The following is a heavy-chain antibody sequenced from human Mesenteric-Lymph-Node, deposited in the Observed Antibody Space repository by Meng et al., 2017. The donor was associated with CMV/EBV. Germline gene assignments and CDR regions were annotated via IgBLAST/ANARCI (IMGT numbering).Heavy chain of an antibody. CDR2: ISSSGSTI. CDR3: AIQNHGDYSNDY. CDR1: GFTFSDYY. V-gene: IGHV3-11*01. D-gene: IGHD4-17*01. Sequence: GESLKISCAASGFTFSDYYLSWIRQAPGKGLEWVSYISSSGSTIYYADSVKGRFTISRDNAKNSLYLQMNGLRAEDTAVYYCAIQNHGDYSNDYWGQGTLVTVSS. J-gene: IGHJ4*02.